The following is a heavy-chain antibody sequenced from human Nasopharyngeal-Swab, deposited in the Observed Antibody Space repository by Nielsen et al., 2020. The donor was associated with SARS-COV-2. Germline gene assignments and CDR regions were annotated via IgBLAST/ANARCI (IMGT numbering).Heavy chain of an antibody. CDR2: IWYDGSYK. V-gene: IGHV3-33*01. CDR3: ARDRVGWLQLSPDAFDI. J-gene: IGHJ3*02. Sequence: GGSLRLSCTVSGFTFSSYGMHWVRQAPGKGLEWVAVIWYDGSYKYYGDSEKGRFTISRDNSKNTLYLEMNNLRVEDTAVYYCARDRVGWLQLSPDAFDIWGQGTMVTVSS. CDR1: GFTFSSYG. D-gene: IGHD5-24*01.